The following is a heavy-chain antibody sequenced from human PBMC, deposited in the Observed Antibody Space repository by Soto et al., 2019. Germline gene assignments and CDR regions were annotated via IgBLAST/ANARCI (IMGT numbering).Heavy chain of an antibody. J-gene: IGHJ6*02. CDR2: IYSGGST. CDR1: GFTVSSNY. CDR3: ARAEVAYSYGMDV. Sequence: EVQLVESGGGLVQPGGSLRLSCAASGFTVSSNYMSWVRQAPGKGLEWVSVIYSGGSTYYADSVKGRFTISRDNSKNTLYLQMNSLRAEDTAVYYCARAEVAYSYGMDVWGQGTTVTVSS. D-gene: IGHD2-15*01. V-gene: IGHV3-66*01.